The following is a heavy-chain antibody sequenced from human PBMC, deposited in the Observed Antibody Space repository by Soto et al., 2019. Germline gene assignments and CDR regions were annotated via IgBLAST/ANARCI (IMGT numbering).Heavy chain of an antibody. V-gene: IGHV1-3*01. D-gene: IGHD3-3*01. Sequence: ASVKVSCKASGYTFTSYAMHWVRQAPGQRLEWMGWINAGNGNTKYSQKFQGRVTITRDTSASTAYMELSSLRSEDTAVYYCARVPVLRFLEWSDYYGMDVWGQGTTVTVSS. CDR2: INAGNGNT. J-gene: IGHJ6*02. CDR3: ARVPVLRFLEWSDYYGMDV. CDR1: GYTFTSYA.